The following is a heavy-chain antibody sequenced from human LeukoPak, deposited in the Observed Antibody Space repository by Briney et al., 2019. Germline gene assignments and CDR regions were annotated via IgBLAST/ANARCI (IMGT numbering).Heavy chain of an antibody. CDR1: GGSISSGGYY. V-gene: IGHV4-30-2*01. CDR3: ARGDGSGSCAFDI. Sequence: SQTLSLTCTVSGGSISSGGYYWSWIRQPPGKGLEWIGYIYHSGSTYYNPSLKSRVTISVDRSKNQFSLKLSSVTAADTAVYYCARGDGSGSCAFDIWGQGTMVTVSS. D-gene: IGHD3-10*01. J-gene: IGHJ3*02. CDR2: IYHSGST.